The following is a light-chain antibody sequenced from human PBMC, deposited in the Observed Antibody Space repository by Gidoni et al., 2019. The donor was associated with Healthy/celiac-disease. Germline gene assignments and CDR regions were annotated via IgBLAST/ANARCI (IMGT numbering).Light chain of an antibody. CDR3: QQSYSTPFGHT. J-gene: IGKJ2*01. CDR1: QSISSY. CDR2: AAS. V-gene: IGKV1-39*01. Sequence: DIQMTQSPSSLSASVGDRVTITCRASQSISSYLNWYQQKPGKAPKLLIYAASSLQSGVPSRFSGSGSGTDFTLTISSLQPEDFATYYCQQSYSTPFGHTFGQGTKLEIK.